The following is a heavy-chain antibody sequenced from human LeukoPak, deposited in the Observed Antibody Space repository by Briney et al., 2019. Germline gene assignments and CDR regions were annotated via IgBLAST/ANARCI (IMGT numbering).Heavy chain of an antibody. V-gene: IGHV4-34*01. D-gene: IGHD1-1*01. CDR1: GGSFSGYY. CDR2: INHSGST. CDR3: ARAAWNPRAGRYYMDV. Sequence: SETLSLTCAVYGGSFSGYYWSWIRQPPGKGLEWIGEINHSGSTNYNPSLKSQVTISVDTSKNQFSLKLSSVTAADTAVYYCARAAWNPRAGRYYMDVWGKGTTVTVSS. J-gene: IGHJ6*03.